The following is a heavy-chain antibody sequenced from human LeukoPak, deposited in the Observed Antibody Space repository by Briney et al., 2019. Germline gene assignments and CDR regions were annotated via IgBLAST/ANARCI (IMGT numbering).Heavy chain of an antibody. V-gene: IGHV3-23*01. Sequence: GGSLRLSCAASGFTFSTYGMSWVRQAPGKWLEWVSAITGSGSNTYYADSVEGRFTTSRDNSKNTVYLQVNSLRAEDTAEYYCAKTSGWPYYFDYWGQGTLVTVSS. CDR3: AKTSGWPYYFDY. J-gene: IGHJ4*02. CDR1: GFTFSTYG. CDR2: ITGSGSNT. D-gene: IGHD6-19*01.